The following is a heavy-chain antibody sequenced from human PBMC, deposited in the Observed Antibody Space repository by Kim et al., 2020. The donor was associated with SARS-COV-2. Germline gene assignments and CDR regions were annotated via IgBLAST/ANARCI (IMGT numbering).Heavy chain of an antibody. D-gene: IGHD3-22*01. CDR1: GFTFSSYG. CDR3: AKDTATYYYDSSGYYPLDY. V-gene: IGHV3-30*18. J-gene: IGHJ4*02. Sequence: GGSLRLSCAASGFTFSSYGMHWVRQAPGKGLEWVAVISYDGSNKYYADSVKGRFTISRDNSKNTLYLQVNSLRAEDRAVYYCAKDTATYYYDSSGYYPLDYWGQGTLVT. CDR2: ISYDGSNK.